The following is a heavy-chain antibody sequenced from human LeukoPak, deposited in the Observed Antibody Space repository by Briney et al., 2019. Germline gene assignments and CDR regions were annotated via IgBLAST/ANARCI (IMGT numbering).Heavy chain of an antibody. Sequence: QPGGALRLSCSVSGSTFCSQAVSWVRQAPGKRLEWVSAISGSGSTFYADSLKGRFTISRDNSKNTLYLQMNSLRVEDTAVYYCARMWAAQRAFDIWGQGTMVAVSS. CDR1: GSTFCSQA. CDR2: ISGSGST. V-gene: IGHV3-23*01. J-gene: IGHJ3*02. D-gene: IGHD6-6*01. CDR3: ARMWAAQRAFDI.